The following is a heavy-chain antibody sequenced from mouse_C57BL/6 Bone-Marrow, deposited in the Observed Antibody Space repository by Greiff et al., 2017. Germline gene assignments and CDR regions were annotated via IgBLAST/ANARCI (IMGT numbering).Heavy chain of an antibody. CDR3: AREAPIYYGAGEAWFAY. J-gene: IGHJ3*01. CDR2: IYPRSGNT. V-gene: IGHV1-81*01. D-gene: IGHD2-13*01. CDR1: GYTFTSYG. Sequence: QVQLQQSGAELARPGASVKLSCKASGYTFTSYGISWVKQRTGQGLEWIGEIYPRSGNTYYNEKFKGQATLTADNSSSTAYMELRRLTSADSAVXWWAREAPIYYGAGEAWFAYWGQGTLVTVSA.